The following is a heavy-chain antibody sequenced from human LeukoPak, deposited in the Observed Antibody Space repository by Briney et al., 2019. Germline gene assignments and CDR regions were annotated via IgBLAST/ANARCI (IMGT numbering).Heavy chain of an antibody. J-gene: IGHJ6*02. Sequence: PGGSLRLSCAASGFTFSSYAMHWVRQAPGKGLEWVAAISYDGSNKYYADSVKGRFTISRDNSKNTLYLQMNSLRAEDTAVYYCARVVNYYYYYGMDVWGQGTTVTVSS. CDR3: ARVVNYYYYYGMDV. CDR2: ISYDGSNK. V-gene: IGHV3-30-3*01. D-gene: IGHD4-23*01. CDR1: GFTFSSYA.